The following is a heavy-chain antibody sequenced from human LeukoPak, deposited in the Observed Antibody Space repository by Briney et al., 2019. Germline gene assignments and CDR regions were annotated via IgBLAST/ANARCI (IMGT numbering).Heavy chain of an antibody. CDR3: ARAEYCSSTSCYLHYYYYMDV. J-gene: IGHJ6*03. CDR2: IYTSGST. CDR1: GGSISSGSYY. D-gene: IGHD2-2*01. V-gene: IGHV4-61*02. Sequence: SQTLSLTCTVSGGSISSGSYYWSWIRQPAGKGLEWIGRIYTSGSTNYNPSLKSRVTISVDTSKNQFSLKLSSVTAADTAVYYCARAEYCSSTSCYLHYYYYMDVWGKGTTVTVSS.